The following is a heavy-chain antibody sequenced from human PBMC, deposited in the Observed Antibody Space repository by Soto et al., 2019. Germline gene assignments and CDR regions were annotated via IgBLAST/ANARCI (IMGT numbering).Heavy chain of an antibody. CDR1: GYTFTSYD. Sequence: QVQLVQSGAEVKKPGASVKVSCKASGYTFTSYDINWVRQATGQGLEWMGWMNPNSGNTGYAQKFQGRVTMTRNTSISTAYMELSSLRSGDTAVYYCARGSSYVTMVRGFFDYWGQGTLVTVSS. J-gene: IGHJ4*02. V-gene: IGHV1-8*01. D-gene: IGHD3-10*01. CDR3: ARGSSYVTMVRGFFDY. CDR2: MNPNSGNT.